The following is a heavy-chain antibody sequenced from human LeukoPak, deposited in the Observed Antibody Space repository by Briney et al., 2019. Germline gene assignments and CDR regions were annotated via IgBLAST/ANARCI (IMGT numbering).Heavy chain of an antibody. J-gene: IGHJ4*02. CDR2: IKTDGSEK. V-gene: IGHV3-7*03. Sequence: GGSLRLPCEGSGFTFSNYWMGWVRQAPGKGLQWVANIKTDGSEKYYVDSVKGRFTISRDNAKNSLYLQMNSLRAEDTAVYYCAKCPPYCTNGICYTQKYYFDYWGQGTLVTVSS. D-gene: IGHD2-8*01. CDR1: GFTFSNYW. CDR3: AKCPPYCTNGICYTQKYYFDY.